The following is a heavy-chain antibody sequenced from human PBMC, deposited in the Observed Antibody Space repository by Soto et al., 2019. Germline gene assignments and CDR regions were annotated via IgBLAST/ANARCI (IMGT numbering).Heavy chain of an antibody. J-gene: IGHJ4*02. Sequence: PSETLSLTCTVSGGSVSSGSYYWSWIRHPPGKGLEWIGYIYYSGSTNYNPSLKSRVTISVDTSKNQFSLKLSSVTAADTAVYYCARDNPRRNMKGPFDYWGQGTLVTVSS. CDR3: ARDNPRRNMKGPFDY. CDR1: GGSVSSGSYY. D-gene: IGHD3-16*01. V-gene: IGHV4-61*01. CDR2: IYYSGST.